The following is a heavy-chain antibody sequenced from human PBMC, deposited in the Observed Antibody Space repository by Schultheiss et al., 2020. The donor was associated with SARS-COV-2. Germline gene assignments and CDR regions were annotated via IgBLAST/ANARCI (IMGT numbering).Heavy chain of an antibody. D-gene: IGHD3-10*01. CDR3: ARDVLLWFGELRKNHYGMDV. Sequence: SETLSLTCAVYGGSFSGYYWSWIRQHPGKGLEWIGEINHSGSTNYNPSLKSRVTISVDTSKNQFSLKLSSVTAADTAVYYCARDVLLWFGELRKNHYGMDVWGQGTTVTVSS. V-gene: IGHV4-34*01. CDR1: GGSFSGYY. CDR2: INHSGST. J-gene: IGHJ6*02.